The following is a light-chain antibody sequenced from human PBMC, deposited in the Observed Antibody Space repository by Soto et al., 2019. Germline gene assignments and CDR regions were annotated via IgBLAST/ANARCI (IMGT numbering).Light chain of an antibody. CDR2: DDF. CDR3: QVWDSSSDLVV. Sequence: SYELTQPPSVSVAPGQTARITCGGNNIGSKSVHWYQQKSGQAPVLVVYDDFDRPSGIPERFSGSNSGNTATLTISRVEAGDEADYYCQVWDSSSDLVVFGGGTKRTVL. J-gene: IGLJ2*01. CDR1: NIGSKS. V-gene: IGLV3-21*02.